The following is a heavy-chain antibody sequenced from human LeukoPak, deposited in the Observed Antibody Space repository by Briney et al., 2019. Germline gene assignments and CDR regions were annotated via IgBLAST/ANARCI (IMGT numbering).Heavy chain of an antibody. CDR2: VYDSGST. J-gene: IGHJ4*02. V-gene: IGHV4-39*07. CDR1: XGSSSSXXXX. CDR3: ARSPSDGVDPWD. D-gene: IGHD5-12*01. Sequence: SXGSSSSXXXXXGWXXQPPXXXXXWIGSVYDSGSTYYNPSLKSRVTISVDTSKNQFSLKLSPVTAADTAVYHCARSPSDGVDPWDWGQGTLVTVSS.